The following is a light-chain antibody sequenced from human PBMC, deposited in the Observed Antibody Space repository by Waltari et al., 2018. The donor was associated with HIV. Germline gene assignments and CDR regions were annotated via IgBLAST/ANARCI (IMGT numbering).Light chain of an antibody. CDR2: GPS. V-gene: IGKV3-15*01. Sequence: EIVMTQSPATLSVSPGERATLSCRASQSVSNNLAWYQQKPCQAPRLLIYGPSTRATGTPAKFSATGSGTEFTLTISSLQSEDFAIYYCQQYNEWPRTFGQGTKVEIK. J-gene: IGKJ1*01. CDR1: QSVSNN. CDR3: QQYNEWPRT.